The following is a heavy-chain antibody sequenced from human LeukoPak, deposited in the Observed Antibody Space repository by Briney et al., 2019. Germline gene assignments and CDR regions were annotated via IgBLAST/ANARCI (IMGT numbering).Heavy chain of an antibody. Sequence: ASVKVSCKASGYTFTSYAMHWVRQAPGQRLEWMGWINAGNGNTKYSQKFQGRVTITRDTSASTAYMELSNLRSEDTAVYYCARELPSITMVRGVKYYYYGMDVWGQGTTVTVSS. CDR1: GYTFTSYA. D-gene: IGHD3-10*01. J-gene: IGHJ6*02. CDR3: ARELPSITMVRGVKYYYYGMDV. CDR2: INAGNGNT. V-gene: IGHV1-3*01.